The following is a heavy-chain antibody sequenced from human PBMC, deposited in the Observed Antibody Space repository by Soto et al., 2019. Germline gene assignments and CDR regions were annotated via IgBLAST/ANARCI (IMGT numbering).Heavy chain of an antibody. CDR2: IGSKTNNYAT. CDR1: GFTFSGSA. Sequence: EVQLVESGGGLVQPGGSLKLSCAASGFTFSGSAIHWVRQASGKGLEWVGRIGSKTNNYATAYAAPVKGRFTIPRDDSRNTASLQMSSLNTEDTAVYYCTVTMVTTVYYSAMDVWGQGTTVTVSS. V-gene: IGHV3-73*02. J-gene: IGHJ6*02. D-gene: IGHD4-17*01. CDR3: TVTMVTTVYYSAMDV.